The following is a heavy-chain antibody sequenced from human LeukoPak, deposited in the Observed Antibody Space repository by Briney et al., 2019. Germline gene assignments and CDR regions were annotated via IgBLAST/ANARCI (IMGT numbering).Heavy chain of an antibody. CDR3: AKSPGYCTNGVCSSQYYFDY. V-gene: IGHV3-23*01. CDR2: ISGSGGGT. CDR1: GFTFSTYA. J-gene: IGHJ4*02. D-gene: IGHD2-8*01. Sequence: PGGSLRLSCAASGFTFSTYAMSWVRQAAGKGLEWVSLISGSGGGTYYADSVKGRFTISRDNSKNTLYLQLNSLRVEDTAVYYCAKSPGYCTNGVCSSQYYFDYWGQGTLVTVSS.